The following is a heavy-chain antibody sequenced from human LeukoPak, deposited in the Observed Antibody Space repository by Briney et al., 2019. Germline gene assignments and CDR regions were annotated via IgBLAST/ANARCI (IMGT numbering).Heavy chain of an antibody. V-gene: IGHV3-13*01. CDR1: GFTFSSYD. CDR2: IGTAGDT. Sequence: GGSLRLSCAASGFTFSSYDMHWVRQATGKGLEWVSAIGTAGDTYYPGSVKGRFTISRENAKNSLYLQVNSLRAEDTAVYYCARTYCSSTSCYTGPVRGIDYWGQGTLVTVSS. CDR3: ARTYCSSTSCYTGPVRGIDY. D-gene: IGHD2-2*02. J-gene: IGHJ4*02.